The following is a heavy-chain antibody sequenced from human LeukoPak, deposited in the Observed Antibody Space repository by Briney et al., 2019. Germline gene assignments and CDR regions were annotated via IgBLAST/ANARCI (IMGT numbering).Heavy chain of an antibody. V-gene: IGHV3-43D*03. D-gene: IGHD3-10*01. Sequence: GGSLRLSCAASGFTFDDYAMHWVRQAPGKGLEWVSLISWDGGSTYYADSVKGRFTISRDNSKNSLYLQMNSLRAEDTALYYCAKDMDGSGNASFDYWGQGTLVTVSS. J-gene: IGHJ4*02. CDR1: GFTFDDYA. CDR3: AKDMDGSGNASFDY. CDR2: ISWDGGST.